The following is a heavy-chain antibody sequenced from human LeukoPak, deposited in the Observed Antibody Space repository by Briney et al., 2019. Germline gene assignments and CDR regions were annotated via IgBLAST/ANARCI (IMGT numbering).Heavy chain of an antibody. V-gene: IGHV3-48*02. D-gene: IGHD3-22*01. Sequence: GGSLRLSCAASGFTFRSYSMHWVRQAPGKGLEWVSYISSTSSTIYYSDSVKGRFTISRDNAKNSLYLQMNSLRDEDTAVYYCARAAPYYYDSSGYSAFDSWGQGTMVTVSA. CDR1: GFTFRSYS. CDR3: ARAAPYYYDSSGYSAFDS. CDR2: ISSTSSTI. J-gene: IGHJ3*02.